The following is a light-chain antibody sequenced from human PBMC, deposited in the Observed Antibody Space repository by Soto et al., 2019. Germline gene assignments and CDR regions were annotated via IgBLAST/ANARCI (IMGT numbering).Light chain of an antibody. Sequence: QSVLTQPPSVSGAPGQRVTISCTGSSANIGAAYNVDWYQQLPGTAPKLLIYGNNNRPSGVPARFSGSKSGNTASLTISGLQAEDEADYYCCSRTSSNTYVFGTGTKVTVL. CDR3: CSRTSSNTYV. J-gene: IGLJ1*01. CDR2: GNN. CDR1: SANIGAAYN. V-gene: IGLV1-40*01.